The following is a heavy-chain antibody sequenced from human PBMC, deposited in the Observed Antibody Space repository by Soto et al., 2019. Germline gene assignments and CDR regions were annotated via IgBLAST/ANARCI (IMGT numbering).Heavy chain of an antibody. CDR3: ARRGGLAPSYWYFDL. Sequence: QVQLQESGPGLVKPSETLSLTCTVSGGSISSYYWSWIRQPPGKGLEWIGYIYYSGSTNYNPSLKSRVTISVDTSKNQFSLKLSSVTAADTAVYYCARRGGLAPSYWYFDLWGRGTLVTVSS. J-gene: IGHJ2*01. V-gene: IGHV4-59*08. D-gene: IGHD3-22*01. CDR2: IYYSGST. CDR1: GGSISSYY.